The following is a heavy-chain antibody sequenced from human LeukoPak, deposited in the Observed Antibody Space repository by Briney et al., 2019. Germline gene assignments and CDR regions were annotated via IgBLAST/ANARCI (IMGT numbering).Heavy chain of an antibody. CDR2: ISYDGSNK. Sequence: GGSLRLSCAASGFTFSSYAMHWVRQAPGKGLEWVAVISYDGSNKYYADSVKGRFTISRDNSKNTLYLQMNSLRAEDTAVYYCARDREQWLGAPAGYFDYWGQGTLVTVSS. CDR3: ARDREQWLGAPAGYFDY. V-gene: IGHV3-30-3*01. CDR1: GFTFSSYA. D-gene: IGHD6-19*01. J-gene: IGHJ4*02.